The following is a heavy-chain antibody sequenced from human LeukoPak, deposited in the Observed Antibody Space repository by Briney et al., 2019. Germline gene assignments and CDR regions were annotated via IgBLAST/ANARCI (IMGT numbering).Heavy chain of an antibody. V-gene: IGHV1-2*02. Sequence: ASVKVSCKASGYTFIAYYIHWVRQAPGQGREWMGWINPNSGGTNYAQNFQGRVTMTRDTSTSTAYMELSRLRSDDTAVYYCARLFLQFAYYGLDVWGQGTTVSVSS. CDR2: INPNSGGT. J-gene: IGHJ6*02. CDR1: GYTFIAYY. D-gene: IGHD5-24*01. CDR3: ARLFLQFAYYGLDV.